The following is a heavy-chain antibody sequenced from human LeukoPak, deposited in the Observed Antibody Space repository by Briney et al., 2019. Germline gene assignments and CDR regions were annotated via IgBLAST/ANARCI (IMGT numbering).Heavy chain of an antibody. J-gene: IGHJ5*02. Sequence: GASVKVSCKASGGTFSSYAIGWVRQAPGQGLEWMGGIIPIFGTANYAQKFQGRVTITADESTSTAYMELSSLRSEDTAVYYCARVAAAAGTVWFDPWGQGTLVTVSS. CDR3: ARVAAAAGTVWFDP. V-gene: IGHV1-69*13. CDR2: IIPIFGTA. D-gene: IGHD6-13*01. CDR1: GGTFSSYA.